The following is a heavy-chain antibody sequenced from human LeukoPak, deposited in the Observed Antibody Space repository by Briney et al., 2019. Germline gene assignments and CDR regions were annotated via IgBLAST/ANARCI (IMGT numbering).Heavy chain of an antibody. CDR2: INSDGSST. Sequence: PGGSLRLSCAASGFTFSSYWMHWVRQAPGKGLVWVSRINSDGSSTSYADSVKGRFTISRDNAKNTLYLQMNSLRAEDTAVYYCARDRAYSSSWNSDWYFDLWGRGTLSLSPQ. V-gene: IGHV3-74*01. D-gene: IGHD6-13*01. CDR1: GFTFSSYW. CDR3: ARDRAYSSSWNSDWYFDL. J-gene: IGHJ2*01.